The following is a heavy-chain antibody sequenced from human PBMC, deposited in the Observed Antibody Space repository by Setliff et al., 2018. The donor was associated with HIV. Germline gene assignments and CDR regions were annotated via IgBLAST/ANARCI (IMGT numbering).Heavy chain of an antibody. Sequence: PSETLSLTGTVFGDSINSDNYYWSWIRQPAGKGLEWIGRIYTSGTTNYNHSLKTRVTFSVDTSKNHFSLRLSSVTAADTAVYYCARGTLWSSGYYLYWYLDLWGRGTLVTVSS. CDR3: ARGTLWSSGYYLYWYLDL. CDR1: GDSINSDNYY. CDR2: IYTSGTT. V-gene: IGHV4-61*02. J-gene: IGHJ2*01. D-gene: IGHD3-22*01.